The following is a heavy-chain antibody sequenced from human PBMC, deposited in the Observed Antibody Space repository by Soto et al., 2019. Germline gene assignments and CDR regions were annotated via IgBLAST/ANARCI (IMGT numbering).Heavy chain of an antibody. J-gene: IGHJ6*02. Sequence: SLRLSCVASGFSFSDYSMTWMRQAPGGGLDFVAFISNTAITDYYADSVKGRFTISRDNAKNTVYLQMNSLRAEDTAVYYCVKDGSSAESTSDDYYYYGMDVWGQGTTVTVSS. CDR3: VKDGSSAESTSDDYYYYGMDV. D-gene: IGHD3-10*01. CDR1: GFSFSDYS. V-gene: IGHV3-11*01. CDR2: ISNTAITD.